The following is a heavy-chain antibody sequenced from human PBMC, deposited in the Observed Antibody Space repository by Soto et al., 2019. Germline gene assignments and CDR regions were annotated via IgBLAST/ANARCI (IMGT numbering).Heavy chain of an antibody. CDR3: ARTSGYCSSTSCRYNWFEP. V-gene: IGHV1-2*04. Sequence: ASLKVSCKSSGSTFTGYYMRCVRHTPGQGLEWMGWINPNSGGTNYAQKFQGWVTMTRDTSISTAYMELSRLRSDDTAVYYCARTSGYCSSTSCRYNWFEPWGQGTLVTVSS. J-gene: IGHJ5*02. D-gene: IGHD2-2*01. CDR2: INPNSGGT. CDR1: GSTFTGYY.